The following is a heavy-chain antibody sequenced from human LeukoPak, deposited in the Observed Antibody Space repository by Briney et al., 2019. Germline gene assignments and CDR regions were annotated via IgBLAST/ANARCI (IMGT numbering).Heavy chain of an antibody. Sequence: GGSLRLSCAASGFTFSNAWMSWVRQAPGKGMEWVGRIKSKTDGGTTDYAAPVKGRFTISRDDSKNTLYLQMNSLKTEDTAVYYCTTDLGYSGYDFYFDYWGQGTLVTVSS. V-gene: IGHV3-15*01. D-gene: IGHD5-12*01. CDR1: GFTFSNAW. J-gene: IGHJ4*02. CDR3: TTDLGYSGYDFYFDY. CDR2: IKSKTDGGTT.